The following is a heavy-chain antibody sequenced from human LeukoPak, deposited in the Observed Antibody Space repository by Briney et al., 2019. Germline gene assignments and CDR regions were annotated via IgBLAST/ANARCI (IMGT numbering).Heavy chain of an antibody. D-gene: IGHD3-22*01. CDR2: ISAYNGNT. CDR1: GYTFTSYG. Sequence: ASVKVSCKASGYTFTSYGISWVRQAPGQGLEWMGWISAYNGNTNYAQKPQGRVTMTTDTSTSTAYMELRSLRSDDTAVYYCAGDSLHDYDYYDSSGYYYDAFDIWGQGTMVTVSS. CDR3: AGDSLHDYDYYDSSGYYYDAFDI. V-gene: IGHV1-18*01. J-gene: IGHJ3*02.